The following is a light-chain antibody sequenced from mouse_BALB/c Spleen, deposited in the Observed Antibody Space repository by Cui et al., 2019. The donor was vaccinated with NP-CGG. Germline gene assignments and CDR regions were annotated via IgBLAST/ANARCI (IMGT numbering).Light chain of an antibody. CDR3: ALWYSNHWV. CDR1: IGAVTTSNY. J-gene: IGLJ1*01. Sequence: QPVVTQESALTTSPGETVTLTCRSSIGAVTTSNYANWVQEKSDHLFTGLIGGTNNRAPGVPARFSGSLIGDKAALTITGAQTEDEAIYFYALWYSNHWVFGGGTKLTVL. V-gene: IGLV1*01. CDR2: GTN.